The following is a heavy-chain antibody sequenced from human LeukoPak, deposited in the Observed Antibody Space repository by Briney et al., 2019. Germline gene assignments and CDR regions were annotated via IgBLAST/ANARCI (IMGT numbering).Heavy chain of an antibody. J-gene: IGHJ4*02. V-gene: IGHV3-53*01. CDR2: IYGGGNI. CDR3: ARGAGYNYPYYFDY. D-gene: IGHD5-24*01. Sequence: GGSLRLSCAASGFTVSSNYRNWVRQARGKGREWGSVIYGGGNIYYADSVKGRFTISRDNSKNTLYLQMNSLRAEDTAVYYCARGAGYNYPYYFDYWGQGTLVTVSS. CDR1: GFTVSSNY.